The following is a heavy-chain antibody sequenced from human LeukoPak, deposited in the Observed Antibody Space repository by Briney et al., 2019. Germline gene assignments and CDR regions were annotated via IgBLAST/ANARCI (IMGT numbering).Heavy chain of an antibody. V-gene: IGHV3-15*01. J-gene: IGHJ4*02. CDR3: ATGGRGDF. Sequence: PGGSLRLSCAASGFTFTDAWMTWLRQAPGKGLEWIGLIKRKSDGGTTEYAAPTKGRFTISRDDSKDTLYLQIDSLKTEDTAVYYCATGGRGDFWGQGTLVTVSS. CDR2: IKRKSDGGTT. D-gene: IGHD2-15*01. CDR1: GFTFTDAW.